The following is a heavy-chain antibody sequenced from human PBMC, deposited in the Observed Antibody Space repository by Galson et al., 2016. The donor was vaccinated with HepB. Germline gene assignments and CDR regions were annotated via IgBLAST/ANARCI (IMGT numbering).Heavy chain of an antibody. D-gene: IGHD1-7*01. CDR1: GFSLSTRGMY. CDR3: ARIRAGGWNLYHLGY. V-gene: IGHV2-70*01. J-gene: IGHJ4*02. Sequence: PALVKPTQTLTLTCAFSGFSLSTRGMYVSWIRQPPGKALEWLALIDWDDDKYYSTSLKTRLTISKDTSKNQVVLRMTNMDPVDTATYYCARIRAGGWNLYHLGYGGQGTLVTVSP. CDR2: IDWDDDK.